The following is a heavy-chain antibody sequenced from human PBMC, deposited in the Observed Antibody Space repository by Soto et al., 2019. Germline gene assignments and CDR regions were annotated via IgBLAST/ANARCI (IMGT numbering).Heavy chain of an antibody. J-gene: IGHJ6*02. Sequence: QVQLVQSGAEVKKPGASVKVSCKASGYTFTSYYMHWVRQAPGQGLEWMGIINPSGGSTSYAQKFQGRVTMTRDTSTSTVYMELSSLRAEDTAVYYCAREKVGSSGYYYYYYGMDVWGQGTTVTVSS. CDR1: GYTFTSYY. D-gene: IGHD3-22*01. V-gene: IGHV1-46*01. CDR3: AREKVGSSGYYYYYYGMDV. CDR2: INPSGGST.